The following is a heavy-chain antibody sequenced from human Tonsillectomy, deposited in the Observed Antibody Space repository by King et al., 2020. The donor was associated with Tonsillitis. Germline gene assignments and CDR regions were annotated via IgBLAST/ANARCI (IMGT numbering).Heavy chain of an antibody. Sequence: VQLVESGGGLVQPGGSLRLSCAASGFTFSSYWMSWVRQAPGKGLEWVANIKQDGSEKYYVDSVKGRFTISRDNAKNSLYLQMNSLRAEDTAVYYCARDPYDSSGYYYVPGYFDLWGRGTLVTVSS. CDR1: GFTFSSYW. V-gene: IGHV3-7*01. CDR2: IKQDGSEK. CDR3: ARDPYDSSGYYYVPGYFDL. J-gene: IGHJ2*01. D-gene: IGHD3-22*01.